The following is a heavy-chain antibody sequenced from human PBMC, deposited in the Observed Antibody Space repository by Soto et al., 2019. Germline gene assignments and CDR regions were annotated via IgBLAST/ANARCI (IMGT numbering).Heavy chain of an antibody. D-gene: IGHD2-15*01. CDR1: GFSFSGSA. J-gene: IGHJ3*02. CDR3: TTDLYCSGASCSEAGDALDI. V-gene: IGHV3-73*02. Sequence: EVQLVESGGDLIQPGESLKLSCAASGFSFSGSALHWVRQASGRGLEWVGRIRSKANSYTTAYAASVKGRFVISRDDSENTAYLQMNSLKTEDTAVYYCTTDLYCSGASCSEAGDALDIWGQGTMVTVSS. CDR2: IRSKANSYTT.